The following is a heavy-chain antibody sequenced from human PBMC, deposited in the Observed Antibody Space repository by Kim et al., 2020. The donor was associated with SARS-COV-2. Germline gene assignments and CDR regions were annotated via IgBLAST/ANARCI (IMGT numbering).Heavy chain of an antibody. J-gene: IGHJ6*02. Sequence: GGSLRLSCAASGFTFDDYAMHWVRQAPGGGLEWVAGIRWDNDSAVYGVSVKGRFTITRDNAKNSLFLQMNSLGPDDTALYYCAKATTGHEYYAMDSWGQGTTVTVSS. CDR1: GFTFDDYA. CDR3: AKATTGHEYYAMDS. CDR2: IRWDNDSA. D-gene: IGHD1-1*01. V-gene: IGHV3-9*01.